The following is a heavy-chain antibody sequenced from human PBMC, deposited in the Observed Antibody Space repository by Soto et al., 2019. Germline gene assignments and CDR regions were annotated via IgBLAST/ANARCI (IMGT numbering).Heavy chain of an antibody. CDR2: ISHNGNIK. J-gene: IGHJ6*02. Sequence: GGSLRLSCAASGFIFSDYAMHWVRQAPGKGLEWVAAISHNGNIKNYADSVKGRFTVSRDNSNTTLFLQLNGLRGEDTAVYYYAKCSGQYYYYYAMAVWGQGTTVTVSS. CDR1: GFIFSDYA. CDR3: AKCSGQYYYYYAMAV. V-gene: IGHV3-30-3*01. D-gene: IGHD2-15*01.